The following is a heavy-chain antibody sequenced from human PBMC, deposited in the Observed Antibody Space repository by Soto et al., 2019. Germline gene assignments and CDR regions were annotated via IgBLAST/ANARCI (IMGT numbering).Heavy chain of an antibody. V-gene: IGHV1-2*02. CDR1: VFSVDTTYC. Sequence: ASVKVSCKASVFSVDTTYCIHWGRRAPGQGLEWMGSINPNSGDTNYAQNFQGRVTMTRGTFISTAYMEVSSLTSDDTAVYYCGSPRSGPSPDVGHWGHGTVVTVSS. D-gene: IGHD2-15*01. J-gene: IGHJ4*01. CDR3: GSPRSGPSPDVGH. CDR2: INPNSGDT.